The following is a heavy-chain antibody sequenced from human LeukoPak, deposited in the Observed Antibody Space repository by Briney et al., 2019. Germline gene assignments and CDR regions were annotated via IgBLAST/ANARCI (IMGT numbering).Heavy chain of an antibody. V-gene: IGHV5-10-1*01. J-gene: IGHJ3*02. CDR1: GYSITSYW. D-gene: IGHD2-21*02. CDR3: ARQVTYDGFDI. Sequence: GESLRISCKGSGYSITSYWITWVRQMAGKGLEWMGRIDPSDSYNNYSPSFQGHVTISADKSISTAYLQWTSLKASDTAMYYCARQVTYDGFDIWGQGTMVTVSS. CDR2: IDPSDSYN.